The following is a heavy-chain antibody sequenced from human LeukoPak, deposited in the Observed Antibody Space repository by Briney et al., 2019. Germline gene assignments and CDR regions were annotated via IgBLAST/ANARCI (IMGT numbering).Heavy chain of an antibody. D-gene: IGHD3-22*01. J-gene: IGHJ4*02. CDR2: ISYDGNHK. Sequence: PGGSLRLSCAASGFTFSSYPMHWVRQAPGKGLEWVSLISYDGNHKYYADSVKGRFTISRDNAKNSLYLQMNSLRAEDTAVYYCASSTYYYDSSGSYWGQGTLVTVSS. CDR1: GFTFSSYP. V-gene: IGHV3-30-3*01. CDR3: ASSTYYYDSSGSY.